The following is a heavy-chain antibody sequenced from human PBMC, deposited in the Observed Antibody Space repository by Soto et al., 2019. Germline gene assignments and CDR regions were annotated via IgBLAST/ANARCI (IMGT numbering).Heavy chain of an antibody. V-gene: IGHV4-39*01. D-gene: IGHD3-3*01. CDR1: GGSISSSSYY. CDR3: ARLYDFWSGYSGEDWFDP. Sequence: SETLSLTCTVSGGSISSSSYYWGWIRQPPGKGLEWIGSIYYSGSTYYNPSLKSRVTISVDTSKNQFSLKLSSVTAADTAVYYCARLYDFWSGYSGEDWFDPWGQGTRVTVSS. CDR2: IYYSGST. J-gene: IGHJ5*02.